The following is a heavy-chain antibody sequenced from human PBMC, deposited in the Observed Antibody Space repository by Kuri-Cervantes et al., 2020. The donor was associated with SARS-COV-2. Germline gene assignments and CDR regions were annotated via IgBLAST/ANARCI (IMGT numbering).Heavy chain of an antibody. CDR3: ARDNLPQTGTDY. CDR2: ISAYNGST. J-gene: IGHJ4*02. D-gene: IGHD3-9*01. CDR1: GYTFTSYG. V-gene: IGHV1-18*04. Sequence: GESLKISCKASGYTFTSYGISWVRQAPGQGLEWMGWISAYNGSTNYAQKLQGRVTMTTDTSTSTAYMELRSLRSDDTAVYYCARDNLPQTGTDYWDQGTLVTVSS.